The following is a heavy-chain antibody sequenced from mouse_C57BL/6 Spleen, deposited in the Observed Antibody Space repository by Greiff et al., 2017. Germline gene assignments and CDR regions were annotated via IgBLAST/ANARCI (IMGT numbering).Heavy chain of an antibody. V-gene: IGHV1-66*01. D-gene: IGHD2-5*01. Sequence: VQLQQSGPELVKPGASVKISCKASGYSFTSYYIHWVKQRPGQGLEWIGWIYPGSGSTKYNEKFKGKATLTADTSSSTAYMQLSSLTSEDSAVYYGARWGYSNAFAYWGQGTLVTVSA. CDR2: IYPGSGST. CDR1: GYSFTSYY. J-gene: IGHJ3*01. CDR3: ARWGYSNAFAY.